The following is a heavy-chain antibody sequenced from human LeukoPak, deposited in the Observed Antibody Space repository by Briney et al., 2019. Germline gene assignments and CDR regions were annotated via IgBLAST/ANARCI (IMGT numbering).Heavy chain of an antibody. V-gene: IGHV4-59*12. CDR3: AREIVGFDY. CDR1: GGSISSYY. J-gene: IGHJ4*02. Sequence: SETVSLTCTVSGGSISSYYWSWIRQPPGKGLEWIGNIYYSGSTNYNPSLKSRVTISVDTSKNQFSLKLSSVTAADTAVYYCAREIVGFDYWGQGTLVTVSS. CDR2: IYYSGST. D-gene: IGHD1-26*01.